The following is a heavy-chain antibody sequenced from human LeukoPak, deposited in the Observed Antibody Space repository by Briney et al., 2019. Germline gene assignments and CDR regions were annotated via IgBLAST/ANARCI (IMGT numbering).Heavy chain of an antibody. D-gene: IGHD2-15*01. Sequence: ASVKVSCKASGYTFTGYYMHWVRQDPGQGLERMGWINPNSGGTNYAQKFQGRVTMTRDTSISTAYMELSSLRSEDTAVYYCARDGSRVLGNWFDPWGQGTLVTVSS. CDR2: INPNSGGT. CDR1: GYTFTGYY. V-gene: IGHV1-2*02. CDR3: ARDGSRVLGNWFDP. J-gene: IGHJ5*02.